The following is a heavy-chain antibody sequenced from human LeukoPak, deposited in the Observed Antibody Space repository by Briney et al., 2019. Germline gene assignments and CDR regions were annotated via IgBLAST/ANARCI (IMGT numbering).Heavy chain of an antibody. D-gene: IGHD4-17*01. CDR2: ISGSGSYI. J-gene: IGHJ4*02. CDR1: GFTFSSYS. CDR3: AREVDYVFDF. Sequence: GGSLRLSCAASGFTFSSYSMNWVRQAPGKGLEWVSSISGSGSYISYADSVKGRFTISRDNAKNSLYLQMSSLRAEDTAVYYCAREVDYVFDFRGQGTLVTVSS. V-gene: IGHV3-21*01.